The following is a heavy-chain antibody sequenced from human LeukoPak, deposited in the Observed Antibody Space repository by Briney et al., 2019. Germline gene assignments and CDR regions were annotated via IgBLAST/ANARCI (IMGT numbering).Heavy chain of an antibody. CDR1: GYSFTSYC. J-gene: IGHJ6*01. V-gene: IGHV1-18*01. CDR2: ISAYIGKS. CDR3: ALSYCGYEWYYYYYYGMDV. Sequence: ASVKVSCKDSGYSFTSYCSCWLRQAPGQGLEWMGWISAYIGKSNYLQKLQRRVTMTTDTSTSTAYMERDSLRYDRTAVYYCALSYCGYEWYYYYYYGMDVWGQGTTVTVSS. D-gene: IGHD5-12*01.